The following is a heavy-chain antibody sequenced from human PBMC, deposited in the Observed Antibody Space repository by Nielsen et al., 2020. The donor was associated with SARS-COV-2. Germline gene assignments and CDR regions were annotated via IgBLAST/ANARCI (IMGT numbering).Heavy chain of an antibody. CDR3: TTGGITMVRGVMQY. J-gene: IGHJ1*01. D-gene: IGHD3-10*01. Sequence: GESLKISCAASGFTFSNPRMNWVRQAPGKGLEWVGRIKSKVDGGTTDYAGPVKGRFTISRDDSKNTLYLQMNSLKTEDTAVYYCTTGGITMVRGVMQYWGQGTLVTVSP. V-gene: IGHV3-15*01. CDR1: GFTFSNPR. CDR2: IKSKVDGGTT.